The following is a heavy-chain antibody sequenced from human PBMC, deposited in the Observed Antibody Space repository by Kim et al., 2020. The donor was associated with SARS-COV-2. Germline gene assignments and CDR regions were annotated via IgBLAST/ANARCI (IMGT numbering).Heavy chain of an antibody. Sequence: SETLSLTCTVSGGSISSSSYYWGWIRQPPGKGLEWIGSIYYSGSTYYNPSLKSRVTISVDTSKNQFSLKLSSVTAADTAVYYCARRWPSGSVDYWGQGTLVTVSS. J-gene: IGHJ4*02. CDR1: GGSISSSSYY. V-gene: IGHV4-39*01. D-gene: IGHD1-26*01. CDR3: ARRWPSGSVDY. CDR2: IYYSGST.